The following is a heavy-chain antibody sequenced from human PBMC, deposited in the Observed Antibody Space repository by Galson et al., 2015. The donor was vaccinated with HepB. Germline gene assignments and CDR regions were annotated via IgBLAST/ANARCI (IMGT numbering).Heavy chain of an antibody. CDR3: ATARGGYFDSSGFSN. CDR1: GFTFINFA. J-gene: IGHJ4*02. CDR2: IGGSGINM. D-gene: IGHD3-22*01. Sequence: SLRLSCAASGFTFINFAMNWVRQAPGKGLEWVSAIGGSGINMFYADSVRGRFTIFRDNSKNTLFLEMTSLRVEDTAVYFCATARGGYFDSSGFSNWGQGTLVTVSS. V-gene: IGHV3-23*01.